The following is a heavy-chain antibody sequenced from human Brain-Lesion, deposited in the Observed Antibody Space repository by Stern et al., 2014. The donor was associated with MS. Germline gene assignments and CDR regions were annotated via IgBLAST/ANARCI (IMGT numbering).Heavy chain of an antibody. D-gene: IGHD5-12*01. V-gene: IGHV5-51*03. CDR3: GRSPATPSGYDRFDY. CDR1: GYLFDDYW. J-gene: IGHJ4*02. Sequence: EVQLEESGAEVKKPGESLKISCEASGYLFDDYWIGWGRQMSGRGLEFVAIIFPRDSNTRYRPSVQGQVTISADKSISTAYLQWTTLKPPTPAIFYCGRSPATPSGYDRFDYWGQGALVTVSS. CDR2: IFPRDSNT.